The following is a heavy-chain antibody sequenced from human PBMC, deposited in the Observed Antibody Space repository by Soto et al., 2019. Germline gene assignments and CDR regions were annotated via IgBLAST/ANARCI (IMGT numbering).Heavy chain of an antibody. J-gene: IGHJ5*02. CDR3: VKDRAPRDGYKTQPGS. CDR2: VSTNGGTS. D-gene: IGHD5-12*01. V-gene: IGHV3-64D*06. Sequence: LRLSCSASGFTFSIYAMHWVRQAPGKGLEYVSAVSTNGGTSYYADSVKGRFTISRDNSRNTLYLQMNSLRPEDTAVYYCVKDRAPRDGYKTQPGSWGLGTLVTVSS. CDR1: GFTFSIYA.